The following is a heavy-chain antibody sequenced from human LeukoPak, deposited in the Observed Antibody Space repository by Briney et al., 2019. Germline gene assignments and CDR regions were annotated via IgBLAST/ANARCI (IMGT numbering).Heavy chain of an antibody. CDR1: GFTFSSYW. CDR3: ARTYYDMLTGYSDY. Sequence: GGSLRLSCAASGFTFSSYWMSWVRQAPGKGLEWVANIKQDGSEKYYVDSVKGRFSISRDNAKNSLYLQMNSLRAEDTAVYYCARTYYDMLTGYSDYWGQGTLVTVSS. CDR2: IKQDGSEK. D-gene: IGHD3-9*01. J-gene: IGHJ4*02. V-gene: IGHV3-7*01.